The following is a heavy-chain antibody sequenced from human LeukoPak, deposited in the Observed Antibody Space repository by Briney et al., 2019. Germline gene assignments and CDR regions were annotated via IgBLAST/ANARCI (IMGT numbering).Heavy chain of an antibody. V-gene: IGHV1-69*13. CDR2: IIPIFGTA. CDR1: GGTFSSYA. J-gene: IGHJ6*02. D-gene: IGHD2-2*02. CDR3: ARDQDIVVVPAAITTSYYYYGMDV. Sequence: SVQVSCKASGGTFSSYAISWVRQAPGQGLEWMGGIIPIFGTANYAQKFQGRVTITADESTSTAYMELSSLRSEDTAVYYCARDQDIVVVPAAITTSYYYYGMDVWGQGTTVTVSS.